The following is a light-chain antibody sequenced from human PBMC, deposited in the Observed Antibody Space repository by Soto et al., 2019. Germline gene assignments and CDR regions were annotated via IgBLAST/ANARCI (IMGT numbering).Light chain of an antibody. CDR3: QQYYSSPWT. CDR2: GAS. V-gene: IGKV3-20*01. Sequence: EIVLTQSPCTLSLSPGERATLSCRASQSISSSYLAWYQQKPGQAPRLLIYGASSRATGTPDRFSGSASGTDFTLTISRLEPEDFAVYYCQQYYSSPWTFGLGTKVDIK. J-gene: IGKJ1*01. CDR1: QSISSSY.